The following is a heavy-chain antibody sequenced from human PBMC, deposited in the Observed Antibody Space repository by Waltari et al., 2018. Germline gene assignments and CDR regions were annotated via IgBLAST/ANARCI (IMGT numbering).Heavy chain of an antibody. CDR2: IIPIFGTA. D-gene: IGHD6-13*01. V-gene: IGHV1-69*05. Sequence: VQLVQSGAEVKAPGSSVKVSCTASGGTFSTYVIIWVRHAPGQGLDWMAWIIPIFGTANHDLKFQGRVTITRDTSSSAAYMELSSLRSEDTAVYYCARLRVIAAAVGSYWGQGTLVTVSS. CDR1: GGTFSTYV. J-gene: IGHJ4*02. CDR3: ARLRVIAAAVGSY.